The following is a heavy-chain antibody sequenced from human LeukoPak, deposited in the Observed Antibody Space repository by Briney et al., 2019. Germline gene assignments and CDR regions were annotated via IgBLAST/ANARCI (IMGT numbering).Heavy chain of an antibody. D-gene: IGHD2-15*01. J-gene: IGHJ6*03. CDR3: ARDVVVAAPGYYMDV. CDR2: INPNSGGT. V-gene: IGHV1-2*02. CDR1: GYTFTGYY. Sequence: ASVKVSCKASGYTFTGYYMHWVRQAPGQGLEWMGWINPNSGGTNYAQKFQGRVTMTRDTSISTVYMELSRLRSADTAVYYCARDVVVAAPGYYMDVWGKGTTVTVSS.